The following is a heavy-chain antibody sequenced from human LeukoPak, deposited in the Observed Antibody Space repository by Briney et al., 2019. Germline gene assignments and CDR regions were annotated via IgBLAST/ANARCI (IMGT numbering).Heavy chain of an antibody. Sequence: PGGSLRLSCAASGFTFSSYGMHWVRQAPGKGLEWVAVIWYDGSNKYYADSVKGRFTISRDNSKNTLYLQMNSLRAEDTAVYYCASSSAWSFGDDYWGQGTLVTVSS. CDR1: GFTFSSYG. D-gene: IGHD6-19*01. V-gene: IGHV3-33*01. J-gene: IGHJ4*02. CDR3: ASSSAWSFGDDY. CDR2: IWYDGSNK.